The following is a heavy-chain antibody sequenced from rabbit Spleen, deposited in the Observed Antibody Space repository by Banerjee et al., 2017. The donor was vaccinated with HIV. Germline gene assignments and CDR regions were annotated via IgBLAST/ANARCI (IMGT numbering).Heavy chain of an antibody. D-gene: IGHD1-1*01. CDR2: INAVTGKA. J-gene: IGHJ4*01. CDR1: GFSFSNNYV. CDR3: ARDLVAVIGWNFNL. Sequence: QERLVESGGGLVKPEGSLELSCTASGFSFSNNYVMCWVRQAPGKGLEWIACINAVTGKAVYASWVNGRFTISSDNAQSTVDLKMTSLTAADTATYFCARDLVAVIGWNFNLWGQGTLVTVS. V-gene: IGHV1S45*01.